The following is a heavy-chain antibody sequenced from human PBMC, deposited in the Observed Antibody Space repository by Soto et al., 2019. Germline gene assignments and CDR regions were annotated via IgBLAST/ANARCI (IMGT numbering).Heavy chain of an antibody. D-gene: IGHD1-1*01. Sequence: EVLLVESGGGLVKPGGSLILSCVASGFSFSTSIMHWVRQAPGKGLEWIATISSTSTNIYYAGSVKGRFSISRDNPKNSLFLQMNSLRAEDMAVYYCARGIASTSLVSFDVWGQGTMVTVS. J-gene: IGHJ3*01. CDR3: ARGIASTSLVSFDV. CDR1: GFSFSTSI. V-gene: IGHV3-21*02. CDR2: ISSTSTNI.